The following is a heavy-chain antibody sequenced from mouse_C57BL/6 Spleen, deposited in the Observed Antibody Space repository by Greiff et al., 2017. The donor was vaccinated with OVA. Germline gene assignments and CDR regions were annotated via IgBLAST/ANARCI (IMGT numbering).Heavy chain of an antibody. Sequence: GGGLVQPKGSLKLSCAASGFSFNTYAMTWVRQAPGKGLEWVARIRSKSNNYATYYADSVKDRFTISRDDSESMLYLQMNNLKTEDTAMYYCVRGGDGFDYWGQGTTLTVSS. CDR3: VRGGDGFDY. CDR2: IRSKSNNYAT. J-gene: IGHJ2*01. D-gene: IGHD2-3*01. CDR1: GFSFNTYA. V-gene: IGHV10-1*01.